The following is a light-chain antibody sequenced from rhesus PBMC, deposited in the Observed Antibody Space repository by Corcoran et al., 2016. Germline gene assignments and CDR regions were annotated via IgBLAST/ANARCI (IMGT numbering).Light chain of an antibody. J-gene: IGLJ6*01. V-gene: IGLV2S9*01. CDR3: CSYRSGSTIV. CDR1: SSDIGGYNA. Sequence: QSALTQPPSVSKSLGQSVTISCTGNSSDIGGYNAVSWYQQHPGTGPRLLIYDGGKRPSGVHDRFSGSKSGNTASLTISGLQAEDEAEYYCCSYRSGSTIVFGSGTKVTVL. CDR2: DGG.